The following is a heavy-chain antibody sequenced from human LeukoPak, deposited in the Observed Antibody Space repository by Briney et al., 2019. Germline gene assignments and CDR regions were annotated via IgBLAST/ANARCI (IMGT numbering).Heavy chain of an antibody. D-gene: IGHD1-7*01. CDR2: ISSSGSTI. V-gene: IGHV3-11*04. Sequence: GGSLRLSCAASGFTFSDYYMSWIRQAPGKGLEWVSYISSSGSTIYYADSVKGRFTITRDNAKNSLYLQMNSLRAEDTAVYYCASSTGRTTNFDYWGRGTLVTVSS. CDR1: GFTFSDYY. CDR3: ASSTGRTTNFDY. J-gene: IGHJ4*02.